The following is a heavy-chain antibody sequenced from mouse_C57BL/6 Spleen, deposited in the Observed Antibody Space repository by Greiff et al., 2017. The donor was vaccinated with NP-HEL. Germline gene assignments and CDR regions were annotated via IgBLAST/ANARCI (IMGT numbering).Heavy chain of an antibody. J-gene: IGHJ2*01. Sequence: EVQLQQSGPVLVKPGASVKMSCKASGYTFTDYYMNWVKQSHGKSLEWIGVINPYNGGTSYNQKFKGKATLTVDKSSSTAYMELNSLTSEDSAVYYCARLFEAFGSSPGYFDYWGQGTTLTVSS. CDR2: INPYNGGT. CDR3: ARLFEAFGSSPGYFDY. D-gene: IGHD1-1*01. V-gene: IGHV1-19*01. CDR1: GYTFTDYY.